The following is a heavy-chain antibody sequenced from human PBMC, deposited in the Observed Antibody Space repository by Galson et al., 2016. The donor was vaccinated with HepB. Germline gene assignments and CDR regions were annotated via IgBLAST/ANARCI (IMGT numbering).Heavy chain of an antibody. J-gene: IGHJ6*03. CDR3: ARDGYVWGSYRPSRYYHYYMDV. Sequence: SLRLSCAASGFTFSNNGMHWVRQAPGKGLEWVAVIWYDGSNKYYADSVKGRFTISRDNSKNTLYLQMNSLRAEGTAVYYCARDGYVWGSYRPSRYYHYYMDVWGKGTTVTVSS. V-gene: IGHV3-33*01. CDR2: IWYDGSNK. CDR1: GFTFSNNG. D-gene: IGHD3-16*02.